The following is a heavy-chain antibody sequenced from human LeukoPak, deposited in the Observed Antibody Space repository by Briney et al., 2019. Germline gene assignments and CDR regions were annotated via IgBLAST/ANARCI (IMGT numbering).Heavy chain of an antibody. D-gene: IGHD3-10*01. J-gene: IGHJ6*03. CDR2: IKQDGSEK. CDR3: ARVFADYFGSGHAYYYYYYYMDV. CDR1: GFTFNNYR. Sequence: GGSLRLSCAASGFTFNNYRMNWVRQAPGKGLEWVANIKQDGSEKFYVDSVKGRFTISRDGAKKSLFLQMDSVTAEDTAVYYCARVFADYFGSGHAYYYYYYYMDVWGKGNTVTVSS. V-gene: IGHV3-7*01.